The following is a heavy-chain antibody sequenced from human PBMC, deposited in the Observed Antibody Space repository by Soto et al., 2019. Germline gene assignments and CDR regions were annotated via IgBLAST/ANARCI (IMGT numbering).Heavy chain of an antibody. V-gene: IGHV4-34*01. CDR1: GWSFSCYN. CDR2: INHSGST. D-gene: IGHD4-17*01. J-gene: IGHJ4*02. CDR3: ARGGNTVTTYDY. Sequence: PETRSLTSAVYGWSFSCYNGNLLRQPPGKGLEWIGEINHSGSTNYNPSLKSRVTISVDTSKNQFSLKLSSVTAADTAVYYCARGGNTVTTYDYWGQGTLVTGSS.